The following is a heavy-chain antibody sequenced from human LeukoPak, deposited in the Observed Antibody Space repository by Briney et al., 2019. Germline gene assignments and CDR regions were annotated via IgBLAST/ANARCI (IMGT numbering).Heavy chain of an antibody. D-gene: IGHD2-2*01. CDR2: IYTSGST. Sequence: SETLSLTCTVSGGSISSGSYYWSWIRQPAGKGLEWIGRIYTSGSTNYNPSLKSRVTISVDTSKNQFSLKLSSVTAADTAVYYCARAYWSSTSCYDYWGQGTLVTVSS. V-gene: IGHV4-61*02. CDR1: GGSISSGSYY. CDR3: ARAYWSSTSCYDY. J-gene: IGHJ4*02.